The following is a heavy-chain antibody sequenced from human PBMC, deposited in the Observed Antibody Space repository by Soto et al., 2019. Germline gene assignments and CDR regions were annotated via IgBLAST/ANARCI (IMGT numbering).Heavy chain of an antibody. CDR2: IYYSGSA. V-gene: IGHV4-59*01. J-gene: IGHJ4*02. D-gene: IGHD2-15*01. Sequence: QVQLQESGPGLVKPSETLSLTCTVSGGSISNYYWSWIRQPPGKGLEWIGYIYYSGSAHYNPSLKSRVTISVDTSKNQVSLKLSSVTAADTAVYYCARAGAATLSDYWGQGTLVTVSS. CDR3: ARAGAATLSDY. CDR1: GGSISNYY.